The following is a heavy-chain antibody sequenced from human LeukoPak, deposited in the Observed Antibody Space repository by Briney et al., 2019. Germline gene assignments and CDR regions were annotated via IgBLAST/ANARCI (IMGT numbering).Heavy chain of an antibody. V-gene: IGHV4-38-2*02. Sequence: SETLSLTCTVSGDSFNNGLYWGWIRQPPGKGLEWIGSIPDSGNTYYNPSLKSRVTISVDTSKKQFSLKLSSVTAADTAVYYCARGRGYGGNRRAFDIWGQGTMVTVSS. CDR1: GDSFNNGLY. D-gene: IGHD4-23*01. CDR3: ARGRGYGGNRRAFDI. CDR2: IPDSGNT. J-gene: IGHJ3*02.